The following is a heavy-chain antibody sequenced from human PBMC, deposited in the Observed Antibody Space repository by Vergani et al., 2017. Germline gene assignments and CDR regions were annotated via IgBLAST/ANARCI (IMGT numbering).Heavy chain of an antibody. CDR3: ARDRELGYGDPDAFDI. CDR2: ITPIFGTA. V-gene: IGHV1-69*12. J-gene: IGHJ3*02. CDR1: GGTFSSYA. D-gene: IGHD4-17*01. Sequence: QVQLVQSGAEVKKPGSSVKVSCKASGGTFSSYAISWVRQAPGQGLEWMGGITPIFGTANYAQKFQGRVTITADESTSTAYMERSSLRSEDTAVYYCARDRELGYGDPDAFDIWGQGTMVTVSS.